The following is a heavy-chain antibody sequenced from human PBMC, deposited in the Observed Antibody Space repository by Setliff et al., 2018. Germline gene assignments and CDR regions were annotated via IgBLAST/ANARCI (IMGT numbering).Heavy chain of an antibody. V-gene: IGHV4-39*01. J-gene: IGHJ6*03. D-gene: IGHD4-4*01. CDR3: AKVDTGYIMTRVNTWQYYFYMDV. Sequence: PSETLSLTCSVLGGSLSSGSQYWAWIRQPPGKGLEWIGNINYSGSTYCSPSVKSRVTMSVDASKNQVSLKMTSVTAEDTAVYYGAKVDTGYIMTRVNTWQYYFYMDVWGRGTTVTVSS. CDR1: GGSLSSGSQY. CDR2: INYSGST.